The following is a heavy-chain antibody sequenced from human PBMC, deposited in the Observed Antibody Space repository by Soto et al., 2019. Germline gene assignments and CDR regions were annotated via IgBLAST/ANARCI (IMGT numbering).Heavy chain of an antibody. J-gene: IGHJ6*03. CDR3: ARDNFYYDFWSGYQGGPGYYYYYMDV. Sequence: SETLSLTCTVSGGSISSYYWSWIRQPPGKGLEWIGYIYYSGSTNYNPSLKSRRTISVDTSKNQFSLKLSSVTAADTAVYYCARDNFYYDFWSGYQGGPGYYYYYMDVWGKGTTVTVSS. CDR2: IYYSGST. D-gene: IGHD3-3*01. CDR1: GGSISSYY. V-gene: IGHV4-59*01.